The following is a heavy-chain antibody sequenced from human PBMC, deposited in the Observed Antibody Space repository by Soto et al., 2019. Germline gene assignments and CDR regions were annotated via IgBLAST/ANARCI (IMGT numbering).Heavy chain of an antibody. J-gene: IGHJ3*02. Sequence: PSETLSLTCTVSGGSISSYYWSWIRQPPGKGPEWIGYIYYSGSTNYNPSLKSRVTISVDTSKNQFSLKLSSVTAADTAVYYCARFKGGGYFDWPYYIGAFDIWGQGTMVTVSS. CDR3: ARFKGGGYFDWPYYIGAFDI. D-gene: IGHD3-9*01. V-gene: IGHV4-59*01. CDR2: IYYSGST. CDR1: GGSISSYY.